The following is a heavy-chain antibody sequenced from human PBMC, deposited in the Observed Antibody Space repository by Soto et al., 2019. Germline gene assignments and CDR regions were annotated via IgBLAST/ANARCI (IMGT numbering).Heavy chain of an antibody. Sequence: SETLSLTCTVSGGSITSSSYYWGWIRQSPGQGLEWIGYIYYSGSANYNPSLKSRVTISVDTSKNQFSLKLSSVTAADTAVYYCARHHGDILTGYYAFDIWGQGTMVTVSS. CDR2: IYYSGSA. J-gene: IGHJ3*02. V-gene: IGHV4-39*01. CDR1: GGSITSSSYY. D-gene: IGHD3-9*01. CDR3: ARHHGDILTGYYAFDI.